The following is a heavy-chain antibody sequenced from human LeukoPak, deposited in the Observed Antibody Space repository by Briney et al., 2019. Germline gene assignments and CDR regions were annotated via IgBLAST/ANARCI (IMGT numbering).Heavy chain of an antibody. CDR2: ISSNGGST. V-gene: IGHV3-64*01. CDR1: GFTFSSYA. Sequence: GGSLRLSCAASGFTFSSYAMHWVRQAPGKGLEYVSSISSNGGSTYYANSVKGRFTISRDNSKNTLYLQMGSLRGEDTAVYYCANFGGYCSSTSCYGHWGQGTLVTVSS. D-gene: IGHD2-2*01. J-gene: IGHJ4*02. CDR3: ANFGGYCSSTSCYGH.